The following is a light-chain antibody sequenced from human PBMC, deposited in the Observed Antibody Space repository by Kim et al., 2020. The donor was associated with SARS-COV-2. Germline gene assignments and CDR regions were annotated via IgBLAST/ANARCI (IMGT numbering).Light chain of an antibody. V-gene: IGKV3-20*01. CDR2: GAS. J-gene: IGKJ2*01. CDR3: QQYGSSPPRT. Sequence: EIVLTQSPGTLSLSQGERATLSCRASQSVSSSYLAWYQQKPGQAPRLLIYGASSRATGIPDRFSGSGSGTDFTLTISRLEPEDFAVYYCQQYGSSPPRTFGQGTKLEI. CDR1: QSVSSSY.